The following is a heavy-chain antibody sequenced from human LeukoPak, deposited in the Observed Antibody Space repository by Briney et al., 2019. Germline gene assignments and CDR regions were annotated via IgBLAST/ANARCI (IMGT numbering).Heavy chain of an antibody. CDR1: GFTFSSYG. Sequence: GGSLRLSCAASGFTFSSYGMHWVRQAPGKGLEWVAFIRYDGSNKYYADSVKGRFTISRDNAKNTLYVQMNSLRAEDTAVYYCAKDPGYSSGWYQISDYWGQGTLVTVSS. J-gene: IGHJ4*02. V-gene: IGHV3-30*02. CDR3: AKDPGYSSGWYQISDY. CDR2: IRYDGSNK. D-gene: IGHD6-19*01.